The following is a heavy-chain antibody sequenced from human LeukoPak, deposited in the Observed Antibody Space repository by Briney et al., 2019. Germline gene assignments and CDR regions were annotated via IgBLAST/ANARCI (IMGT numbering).Heavy chain of an antibody. CDR3: ATHWRGR. J-gene: IGHJ4*02. Sequence: GGSLRLSCAASGFSLSGYWMSWVRQAPGKGPEWLANIKEDGSRRYYSESVRGRFTISRDNSENSLYLQMNSLRAEDTAVYYCATHWRGRWGQGTLVTVSS. CDR2: IKEDGSRR. V-gene: IGHV3-7*03. D-gene: IGHD1-1*01. CDR1: GFSLSGYW.